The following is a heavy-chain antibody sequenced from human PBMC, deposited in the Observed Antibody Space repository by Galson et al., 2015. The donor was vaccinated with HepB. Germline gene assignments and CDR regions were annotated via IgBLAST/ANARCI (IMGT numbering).Heavy chain of an antibody. CDR1: GGSISSDF. CDR2: IYYTGST. Sequence: SETLSLTCTVSGGSISSDFWSWIRQPPGNGLEWIGYIYYTGSTNYNPSLRSRVTISVDTSKNLFSLRMSSVTAADTAVYYCARGEVATRILTWGQGTLVTVSS. V-gene: IGHV4-59*01. CDR3: ARGEVATRILT. D-gene: IGHD5-12*01. J-gene: IGHJ5*02.